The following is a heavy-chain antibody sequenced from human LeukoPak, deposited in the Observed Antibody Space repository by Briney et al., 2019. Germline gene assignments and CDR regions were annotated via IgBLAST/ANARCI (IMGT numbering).Heavy chain of an antibody. V-gene: IGHV3-23*01. Sequence: PGGSLRLSCAASGFTFNNHAMTWVRQAPGKGLEWVSLISASGSNTYYAGSVKGRFILSRDNSKNTLNLQMSNLRAEDTALYYCARGIYDYALDFWGQGALVTASS. CDR2: ISASGSNT. CDR3: ARGIYDYALDF. J-gene: IGHJ4*02. CDR1: GFTFNNHA. D-gene: IGHD4/OR15-4a*01.